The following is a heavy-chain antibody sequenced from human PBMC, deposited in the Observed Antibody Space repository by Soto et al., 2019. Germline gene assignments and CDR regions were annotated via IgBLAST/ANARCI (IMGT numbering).Heavy chain of an antibody. CDR1: GFTFSSYG. J-gene: IGHJ6*02. Sequence: QVQLVESGGGVVQPGRSLRLSCAASGFTFSSYGMHWVRQAPGKGLEWVAVIWYDGSNKYYADSVKGRFTIARDNSKKTLYLQMNSLRDEDTSVYYCARSLSSGWYIPSYYYYYGMDVWGQGTTVTVSS. D-gene: IGHD6-19*01. V-gene: IGHV3-33*01. CDR2: IWYDGSNK. CDR3: ARSLSSGWYIPSYYYYYGMDV.